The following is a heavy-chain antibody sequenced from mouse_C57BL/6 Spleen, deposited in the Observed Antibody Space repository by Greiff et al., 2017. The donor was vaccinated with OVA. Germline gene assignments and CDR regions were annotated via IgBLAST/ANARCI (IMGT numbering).Heavy chain of an antibody. V-gene: IGHV1-26*01. Sequence: EVQLQQSGPELVKPGASVKISCKASGYTFTDYYMNWVKQSHGKSLEWIGDLNPNNGGTSYNQKFKGKATLTVDKSSSTAYMELRSLTSEDSAVYYCARPGTRGNYFDYWGQGTTLTVSS. CDR2: LNPNNGGT. J-gene: IGHJ2*01. CDR1: GYTFTDYY. D-gene: IGHD4-1*01. CDR3: ARPGTRGNYFDY.